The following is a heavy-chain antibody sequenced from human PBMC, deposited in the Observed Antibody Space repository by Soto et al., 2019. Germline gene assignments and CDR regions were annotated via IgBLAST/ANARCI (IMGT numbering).Heavy chain of an antibody. CDR1: GYTFSGYG. D-gene: IGHD2-15*01. CDR2: IYPYNGNT. CDR3: ARLVCSGDSCYSPVDY. Sequence: GASVKVSCKASGYTFSGYGISWVRQAPGQGLEWMGWIYPYNGNTKYAQKLQGRVTMTTDTSTSTAYMELRSLTSDDTAVYYCARLVCSGDSCYSPVDYWGQGTQVTVSS. V-gene: IGHV1-18*04. J-gene: IGHJ4*02.